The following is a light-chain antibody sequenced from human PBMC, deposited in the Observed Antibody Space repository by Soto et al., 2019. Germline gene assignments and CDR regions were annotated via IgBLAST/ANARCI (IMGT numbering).Light chain of an antibody. CDR2: ENN. Sequence: QSALTQPASVSGSPGQSITISCAGTSSDVGNYNVVSWYQQHTGKAPKLMIYENNKRPSGVSTRFSCSKSGNAASLTISGLQDEDEADDHCCSYANGNIDVFGTGTKLTVL. CDR1: SSDVGNYNV. CDR3: CSYANGNIDV. V-gene: IGLV2-23*01. J-gene: IGLJ1*01.